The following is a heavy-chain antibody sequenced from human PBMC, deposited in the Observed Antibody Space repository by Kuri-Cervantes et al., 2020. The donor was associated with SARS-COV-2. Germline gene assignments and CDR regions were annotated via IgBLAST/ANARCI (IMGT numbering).Heavy chain of an antibody. CDR3: ARRDYDFWSGSFRFDP. V-gene: IGHV4-28*02. CDR2: INHGGST. J-gene: IGHJ5*02. Sequence: SGPTLVKPTQTLTLTCTFSGFSLTTSGMCVAWIRQPPGKGLEWIAYINHGGSTFYNPSLKSRVTMSVDTSRNQFSLRLSSVTAADTAVYYCARRDYDFWSGSFRFDPWGQGTLVTVSS. CDR1: GFSLTTSGM. D-gene: IGHD3-3*01.